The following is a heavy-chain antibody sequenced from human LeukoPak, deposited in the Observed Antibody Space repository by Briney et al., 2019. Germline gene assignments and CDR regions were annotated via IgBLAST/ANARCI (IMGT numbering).Heavy chain of an antibody. Sequence: GGSLRLSCAASGFTFSSYWMHWVRQAPGKGLVWVSRINTDGSSTSYADSVKGRFTISRDNAKNSLYLQMNSLRAEDTAVYYCARVGADTGYYYYYMDVWGKGTTVTVSS. CDR2: INTDGSST. J-gene: IGHJ6*03. V-gene: IGHV3-74*01. CDR3: ARVGADTGYYYYYMDV. CDR1: GFTFSSYW. D-gene: IGHD2-8*02.